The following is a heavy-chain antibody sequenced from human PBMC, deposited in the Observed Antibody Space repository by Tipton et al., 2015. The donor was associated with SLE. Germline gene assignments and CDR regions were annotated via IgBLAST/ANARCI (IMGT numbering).Heavy chain of an antibody. CDR2: IYTSGSI. CDR1: GGSISSYY. CDR3: ARDASSGWRGAFDI. D-gene: IGHD6-19*01. V-gene: IGHV4-4*07. J-gene: IGHJ3*02. Sequence: TLSLTCTVSGGSISSYYWSWIRQPAGKGLEWIGRIYTSGSINYNPSLKSRLTMSVDTSKNQFSLKLSSVTAADTAVYYCARDASSGWRGAFDIWGQGTMVTVSS.